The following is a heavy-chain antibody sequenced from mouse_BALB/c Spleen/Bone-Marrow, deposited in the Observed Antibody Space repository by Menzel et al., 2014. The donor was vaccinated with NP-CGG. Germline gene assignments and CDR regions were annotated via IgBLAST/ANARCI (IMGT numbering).Heavy chain of an antibody. CDR2: INPGSGGV. J-gene: IGHJ4*01. CDR3: SREITRYAVDY. Sequence: VKLMESGAELVRPGTSVKVSCKASGYAFTNYWIGWVKQRPGQGLEWIGVINPGSGGVNYNEKFKGKATLTADKSSSTAYIQLSSLTSDDSAVYFCSREITRYAVDYWGQGTSVTVSS. V-gene: IGHV1-54*01. D-gene: IGHD2-4*01. CDR1: GYAFTNYW.